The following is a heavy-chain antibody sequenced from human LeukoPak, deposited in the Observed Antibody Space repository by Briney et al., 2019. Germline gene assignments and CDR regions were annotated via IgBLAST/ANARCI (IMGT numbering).Heavy chain of an antibody. CDR2: ISSSSGHI. CDR3: ARGVDY. V-gene: IGHV3-21*01. J-gene: IGHJ4*02. Sequence: PGGSLRLSCAASGFTFSSYTMNWVRQAPGKGLGWVSSISSSSGHIYYADSVKGRLTVSRDNAKNSLYLQMNSLRADDTAVYYCARGVDYWGQGTLVSVSS. CDR1: GFTFSSYT.